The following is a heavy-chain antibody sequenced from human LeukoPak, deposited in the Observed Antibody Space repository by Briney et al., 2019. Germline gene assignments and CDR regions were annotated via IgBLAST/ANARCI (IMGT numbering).Heavy chain of an antibody. V-gene: IGHV1-18*01. CDR1: GYMFNIYG. J-gene: IGHJ4*02. D-gene: IGHD5-12*01. CDR3: ARSPPSTGYDRFDT. CDR2: IGAFNGNS. Sequence: ASVKVSCKASGYMFNIYGISWVRQAPGQALGWRGWIGAFNGNSNYARNFQDRVTMTTDTSTSTAYMELTSLGSDDTAVYYCARSPPSTGYDRFDTWGQGTLVTVSS.